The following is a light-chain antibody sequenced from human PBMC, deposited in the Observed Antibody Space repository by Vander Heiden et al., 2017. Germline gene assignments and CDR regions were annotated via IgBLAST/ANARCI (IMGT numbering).Light chain of an antibody. V-gene: IGKV3-20*01. Sequence: EIVLTQSPGTLSSSPGERATLSCRASQSVSSSSLAWYQQKPVQAPRLLIYGASTSATGIPDRFSGSGSGTDFTLTISRLEPEDFAVYYCQQEGTSPRTFGGGTKVEIK. CDR3: QQEGTSPRT. CDR1: QSVSSSS. J-gene: IGKJ4*01. CDR2: GAS.